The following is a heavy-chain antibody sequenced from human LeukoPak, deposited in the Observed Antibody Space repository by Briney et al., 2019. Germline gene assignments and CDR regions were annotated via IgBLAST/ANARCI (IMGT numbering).Heavy chain of an antibody. CDR3: ARDARMDY. D-gene: IGHD2/OR15-2a*01. CDR1: GYSFTTLS. Sequence: GASVKISCKASGYSFTTLSICWVRQAPGQGLEWMGWVSSSTGNPTYAQDFTGRFVFSADTPVTTAYLQINNLKAEDTAVYYCARDARMDYWGQGTQVTVSS. J-gene: IGHJ4*02. V-gene: IGHV7-4-1*02. CDR2: VSSSTGNP.